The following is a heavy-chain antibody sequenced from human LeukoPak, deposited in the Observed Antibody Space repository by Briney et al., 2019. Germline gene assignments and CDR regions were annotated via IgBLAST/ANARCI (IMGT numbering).Heavy chain of an antibody. J-gene: IGHJ1*01. CDR1: GFTFSNYW. CDR3: ARAASCGGDCSSSYLQH. V-gene: IGHV3-74*03. CDR2: INSDGSST. Sequence: GGSLRLSCAASGFTFSNYWMHWVRQAPGGGLVWVSRINSDGSSTTFADSVKGRFSISRDNAKNALYLQMNSLRAEDTAVYYCARAASCGGDCSSSYLQHWGQGALVTVSS. D-gene: IGHD2-21*02.